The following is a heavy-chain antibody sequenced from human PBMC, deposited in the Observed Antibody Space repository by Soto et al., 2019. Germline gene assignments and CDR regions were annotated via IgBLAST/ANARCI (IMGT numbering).Heavy chain of an antibody. Sequence: SETLSLTCTVSGGSISSYYWSWIRQPPGRGLEWIGYIYYSGSTNYNPSLKSRVNISAKTSKNQFSLKLRTVTAADTAVNYSAREGALLFGGNPDYYDDLAVWGQGTTVTVSS. CDR1: GGSISSYY. V-gene: IGHV4-59*12. J-gene: IGHJ6*02. D-gene: IGHD2-15*01. CDR3: AREGALLFGGNPDYYDDLAV. CDR2: IYYSGST.